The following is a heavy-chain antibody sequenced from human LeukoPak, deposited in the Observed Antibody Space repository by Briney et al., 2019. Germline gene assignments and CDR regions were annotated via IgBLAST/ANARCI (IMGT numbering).Heavy chain of an antibody. J-gene: IGHJ4*02. CDR3: AREGYYDSRDYFDY. D-gene: IGHD3-22*01. CDR1: GFTFSSYA. Sequence: GGSLRLSCAASGFTFSSYAMHWVRQAPGKGLEWVAVISYDGSNKYYADSVKGRFTISRDNSKNTLYLQMNSLRAEDTAVYYCAREGYYDSRDYFDYWGQGTLVTVSS. V-gene: IGHV3-30-3*01. CDR2: ISYDGSNK.